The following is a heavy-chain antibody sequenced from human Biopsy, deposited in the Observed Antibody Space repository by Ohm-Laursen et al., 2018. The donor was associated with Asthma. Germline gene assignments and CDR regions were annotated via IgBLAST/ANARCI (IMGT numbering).Heavy chain of an antibody. CDR1: GFSLRTPGVG. CDR3: ALSQDSGFDDHSPSWFDP. CDR2: LYWDDYN. Sequence: TQTLTLTCSFSGFSLRTPGVGVGWIRQSPGKALEWLALLYWDDYNLFRPSLKRRPTITKDPSKNQVVLTMTKMDPVDSGTYYCALSQDSGFDDHSPSWFDPWGQGTLVTVSS. J-gene: IGHJ5*02. D-gene: IGHD3-9*01. V-gene: IGHV2-5*02.